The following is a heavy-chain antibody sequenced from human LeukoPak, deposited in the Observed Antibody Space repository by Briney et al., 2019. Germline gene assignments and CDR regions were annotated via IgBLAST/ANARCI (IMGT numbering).Heavy chain of an antibody. CDR3: ANNYYGSGTYYNPRGY. CDR1: GFTFSSYD. Sequence: GGSLRLSCAAPGFTFSSYDMSWVRQAPGKGLEWVSAISGNGGSTYYADSVKGRFTISRDNSKNTLYLQMNSLRAEDTAVYYCANNYYGSGTYYNPRGYWGQGTLVTVSS. J-gene: IGHJ4*02. CDR2: ISGNGGST. D-gene: IGHD3-10*01. V-gene: IGHV3-23*01.